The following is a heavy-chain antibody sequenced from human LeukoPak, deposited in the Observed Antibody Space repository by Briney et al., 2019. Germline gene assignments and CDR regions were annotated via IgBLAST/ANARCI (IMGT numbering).Heavy chain of an antibody. Sequence: GGSLRLSCVDSGFTFTNYNMNWVRQAPGKAMEWVSSITSSGTYTCYADSVKGRFTISRDNAKNSLFLQMDSLGPEDTAVYYCARDALMVRGLINWFDPWGQGTLVTVSS. V-gene: IGHV3-21*01. J-gene: IGHJ5*02. D-gene: IGHD3-10*01. CDR3: ARDALMVRGLINWFDP. CDR2: ITSSGTYT. CDR1: GFTFTNYN.